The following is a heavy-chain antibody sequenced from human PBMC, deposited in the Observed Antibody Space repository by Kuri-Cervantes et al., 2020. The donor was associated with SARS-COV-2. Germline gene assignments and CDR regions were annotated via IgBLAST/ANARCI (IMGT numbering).Heavy chain of an antibody. V-gene: IGHV3-7*01. J-gene: IGHJ5*02. CDR2: IKQDGSEK. Sequence: GESLKISCAASGFTFSSYWMSWVRQAPGKGLEWVANIKQDGSEKYYVDSVKGRFTISRDNAKNSLYLQMNSLRAEDTAVYYCARGLRTAAMSEYNWFDPWGQGTPVTVSS. D-gene: IGHD5-18*01. CDR3: ARGLRTAAMSEYNWFDP. CDR1: GFTFSSYW.